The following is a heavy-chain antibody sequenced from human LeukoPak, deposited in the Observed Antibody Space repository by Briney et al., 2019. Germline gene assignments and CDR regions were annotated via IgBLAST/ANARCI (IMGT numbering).Heavy chain of an antibody. CDR3: AVPPYDILTGYYNTPQYGMDV. D-gene: IGHD3-9*01. Sequence: PGGSLRLSCAASGFTFSSYAMHWVRRAPGKGLEWVAVISYDGSNKYYADSVKGRLTISRDNSKNTLYLQMNSLRAEDTAVYYCAVPPYDILTGYYNTPQYGMDVWGKGTTVTVSS. V-gene: IGHV3-30*04. CDR1: GFTFSSYA. CDR2: ISYDGSNK. J-gene: IGHJ6*04.